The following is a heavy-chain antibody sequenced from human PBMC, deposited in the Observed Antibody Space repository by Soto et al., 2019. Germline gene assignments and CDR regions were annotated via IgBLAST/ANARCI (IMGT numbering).Heavy chain of an antibody. J-gene: IGHJ3*01. CDR2: FIPIFRTL. V-gene: IGHV1-69*01. Sequence: QVQFLQSAAEVKKPGSSVRVPCTASGGIFGSHGFSWVRQAPGQRLEWVGGFIPIFRTLTYTEKFQARVRIAADESTNTVYLDLNSLTSEETAVYYCVRDRRIYYSDPHDEFVATDYEVWGQGTMVSVSS. CDR3: VRDRRIYYSDPHDEFVATDYEV. CDR1: GGIFGSHG. D-gene: IGHD3-22*01.